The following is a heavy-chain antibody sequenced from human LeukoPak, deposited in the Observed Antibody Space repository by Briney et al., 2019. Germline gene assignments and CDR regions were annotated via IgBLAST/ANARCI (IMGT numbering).Heavy chain of an antibody. CDR1: GFTFSSYA. D-gene: IGHD3-22*01. Sequence: PGWSLRLSCAASGFTFSSYAMSWVRRAPGKGLEWVSAISGSGSSTYYADSVKGRFTISRDKSKNTLYLQMNSLRAEDTAVYYCAKGATYSYDSSGYFDYWGQGTLVTLSS. CDR2: ISGSGSST. J-gene: IGHJ4*02. CDR3: AKGATYSYDSSGYFDY. V-gene: IGHV3-23*01.